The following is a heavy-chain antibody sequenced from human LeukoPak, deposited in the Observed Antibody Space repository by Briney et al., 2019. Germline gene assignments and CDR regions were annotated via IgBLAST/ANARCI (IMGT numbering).Heavy chain of an antibody. V-gene: IGHV4-30-2*01. CDR1: GGSISSGGYY. D-gene: IGHD6-13*01. Sequence: SETLSLTCTVSGGSISSGGYYWSWIRQPPGKGLEWIGYIYHSGSTYYNPSLKSRVTISVDRSKNQFSLKLSSVTAADTAVYYCARAGIAAAGPFDYWGQGTLVTVSS. CDR3: ARAGIAAAGPFDY. CDR2: IYHSGST. J-gene: IGHJ4*02.